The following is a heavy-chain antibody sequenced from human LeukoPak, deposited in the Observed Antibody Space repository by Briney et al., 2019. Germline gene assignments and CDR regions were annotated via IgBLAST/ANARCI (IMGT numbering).Heavy chain of an antibody. Sequence: PSETLSLXCTVSGYSISSGYYWGWIRQPPGKGLEWIGSIYHSGSTFYNPSLKSRVTISVDTSKNQFPLRLTSVTAADTAVYYCARLSGIYCDRGSCFNYFDSWGQGALVTVSS. CDR2: IYHSGST. D-gene: IGHD2-15*01. V-gene: IGHV4-38-2*02. J-gene: IGHJ5*01. CDR3: ARLSGIYCDRGSCFNYFDS. CDR1: GYSISSGYY.